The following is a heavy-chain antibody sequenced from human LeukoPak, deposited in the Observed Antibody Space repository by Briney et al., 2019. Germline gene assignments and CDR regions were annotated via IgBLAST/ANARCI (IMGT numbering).Heavy chain of an antibody. CDR2: IIGGGGST. CDR3: AHGAMYQLDY. Sequence: GGSLRLSCAASGFPFSSHGMSWVRQAPGKGLEWVSGIIGGGGSTYYADSVKGRFTISGDNSRNTLFLQMNSLRAEDTAVYYCAHGAMYQLDYWGQGTLVTISS. D-gene: IGHD2-2*01. J-gene: IGHJ4*02. CDR1: GFPFSSHG. V-gene: IGHV3-23*01.